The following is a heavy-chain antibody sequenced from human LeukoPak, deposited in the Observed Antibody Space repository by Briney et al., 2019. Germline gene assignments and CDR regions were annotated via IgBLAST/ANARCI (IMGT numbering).Heavy chain of an antibody. CDR1: GGSISSANYY. J-gene: IGHJ4*02. CDR3: ARLGRAGYSSGWPYFDY. Sequence: PSETLSLTCTVSGGSISSANYYWNWIRQPAGKGLEWIGRIYTSGSTDYNASLKSRVTISLDTSKNQFSLKLSSVTAADTAVYYCARLGRAGYSSGWPYFDYWGQGTLVTVSS. D-gene: IGHD6-19*01. V-gene: IGHV4-61*02. CDR2: IYTSGST.